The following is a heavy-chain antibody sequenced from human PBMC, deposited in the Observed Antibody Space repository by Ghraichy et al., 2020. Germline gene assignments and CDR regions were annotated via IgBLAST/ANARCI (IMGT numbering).Heavy chain of an antibody. Sequence: GGSLRLSCAASGFTFSNYAMSWVRQAPGKGLEWVSGISGSGGSTSYADSVKGRFTISRGNSKNTLYMQMNSLRAEDTAVYHCARTFFTARYFDLWGRGTLVTVSS. V-gene: IGHV3-23*01. CDR1: GFTFSNYA. D-gene: IGHD3-3*01. CDR3: ARTFFTARYFDL. CDR2: ISGSGGST. J-gene: IGHJ2*01.